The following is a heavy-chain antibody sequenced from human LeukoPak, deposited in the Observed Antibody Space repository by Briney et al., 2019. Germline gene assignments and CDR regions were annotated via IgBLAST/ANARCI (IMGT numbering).Heavy chain of an antibody. Sequence: PGGSLRLSCAASGFTFDDYGMSWARQAPGKGLEWVSGINWNGGSTGYADSVKGRFTISRDNAKNSLYLQMNSLRAEDTALYYCARAVWFGEFADAFDIWGQGTMVTVSS. V-gene: IGHV3-20*04. J-gene: IGHJ3*02. CDR2: INWNGGST. CDR3: ARAVWFGEFADAFDI. CDR1: GFTFDDYG. D-gene: IGHD3-10*01.